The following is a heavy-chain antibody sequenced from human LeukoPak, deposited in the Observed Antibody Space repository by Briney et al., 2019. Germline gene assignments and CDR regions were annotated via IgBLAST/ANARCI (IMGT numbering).Heavy chain of an antibody. J-gene: IGHJ4*02. D-gene: IGHD3-16*02. CDR2: IRSKAYGGTT. CDR3: TPYYDYVWGSYRPRVDY. CDR1: GFTFGDYA. V-gene: IGHV3-49*03. Sequence: GGSLRLSCTASGFTFGDYAMSWFRQAPGKGLEWVGFIRSKAYGGTTEYAASVKGRFTISRDDSKSIAYLQMNSLKTEDTAVYYCTPYYDYVWGSYRPRVDYWGQGTLVTVSS.